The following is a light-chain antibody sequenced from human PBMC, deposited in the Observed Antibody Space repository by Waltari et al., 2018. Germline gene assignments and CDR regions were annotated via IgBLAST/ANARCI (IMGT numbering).Light chain of an antibody. CDR1: TSDVGGYDH. V-gene: IGLV2-14*01. J-gene: IGLJ1*01. Sequence: QSAPTQPASVSGSPGQSITISCTGTTSDVGGYDHVSWYQHHPGSAPKLMVYEVGYRPSGVSNRFYGSKSGNTASLTISGLQAEDEADYYCSSYTSGGTHVFGTGTKATVL. CDR3: SSYTSGGTHV. CDR2: EVG.